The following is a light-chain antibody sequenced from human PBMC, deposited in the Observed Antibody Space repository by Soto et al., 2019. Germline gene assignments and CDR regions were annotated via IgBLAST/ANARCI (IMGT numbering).Light chain of an antibody. CDR2: GAS. Sequence: ETVMTQSPATLSVSPGERATLSCRASQSVSSKLAWYQQKPGQAPRRLIYGASTRATGIPAMFSGSGSGTQFTLTISSLQSEDFAVYYCQQYDNWPPVTFGGGTKVDIK. V-gene: IGKV3-15*01. CDR3: QQYDNWPPVT. J-gene: IGKJ4*01. CDR1: QSVSSK.